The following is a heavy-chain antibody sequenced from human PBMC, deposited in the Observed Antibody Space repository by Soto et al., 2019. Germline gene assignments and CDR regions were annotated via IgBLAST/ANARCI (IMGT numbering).Heavy chain of an antibody. CDR1: GGSLSGYY. J-gene: IGHJ4*02. D-gene: IGHD3-16*01. CDR2: IYYRGNT. Sequence: QVQLQESGPGLVRPSETLSLTCTVSGGSLSGYYWSWIRQAPGKGLEWMGYIYYRGNTNYRPSLKSRLTISLDTSREQFSLRLKSVTVADTGVYFCVRHGGVATFDFWGQGNLVIVSS. V-gene: IGHV4-59*08. CDR3: VRHGGVATFDF.